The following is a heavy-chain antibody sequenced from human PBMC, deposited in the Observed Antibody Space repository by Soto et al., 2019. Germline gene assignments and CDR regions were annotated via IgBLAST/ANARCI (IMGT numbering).Heavy chain of an antibody. CDR1: GFTFSTHS. CDR3: ARVVGGRFY. V-gene: IGHV3-48*01. D-gene: IGHD2-21*01. CDR2: ISSGSDTK. Sequence: GGSLRLSCAASGFTFSTHSMNWVRQAPGMGLVWVSFISSGSDTKYYADSVKGRFTISRDNAQSSLYLQMSSLRIEETAVYYCARVVGGRFYWGQGTLVTVSS. J-gene: IGHJ4*02.